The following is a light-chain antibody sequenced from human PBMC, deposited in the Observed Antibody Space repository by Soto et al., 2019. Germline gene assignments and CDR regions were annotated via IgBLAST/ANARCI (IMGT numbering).Light chain of an antibody. Sequence: QSALTQPASVSGSAGKSITISCTGTSSDVGSYNLVSWYQQHPGKAPKLMIYEGSKRPSGVSNRFSGSKSGNTASLTISGLQAEDEADYYCCSYAGSSTVVFGGGTKLTV. CDR1: SSDVGSYNL. J-gene: IGLJ2*01. V-gene: IGLV2-23*01. CDR2: EGS. CDR3: CSYAGSSTVV.